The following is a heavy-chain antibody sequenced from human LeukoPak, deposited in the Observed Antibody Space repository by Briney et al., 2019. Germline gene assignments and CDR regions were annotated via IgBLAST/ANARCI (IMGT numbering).Heavy chain of an antibody. D-gene: IGHD2-15*01. V-gene: IGHV4-39*01. CDR1: GGSISSSSYY. Sequence: SETLSLTCTVSGGSISSSSYYWGWIRQPSGKGLEWIVSIYYSGSTYYNPSLKSRVTISVDTSKNQFSLKLSSVTAADTAVYYCARGGYCSGGSCYYFDNWFDPWGQGTLVTVSS. CDR2: IYYSGST. J-gene: IGHJ5*02. CDR3: ARGGYCSGGSCYYFDNWFDP.